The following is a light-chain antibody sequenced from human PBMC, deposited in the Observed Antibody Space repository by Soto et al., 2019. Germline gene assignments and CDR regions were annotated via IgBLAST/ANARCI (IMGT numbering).Light chain of an antibody. V-gene: IGLV1-40*01. CDR3: QSYDSNLSSYV. Sequence: QPVLTQPPSVSGAPGQRVTISCTGSSSNIGAGYDVHWYQHLPGTAPKLLIYGNTNRPSGVPDRFSGSKSGISASLAITGLQAEDEDAYYCQSYDSNLSSYVFGTGTKVTVL. CDR1: SSNIGAGYD. J-gene: IGLJ1*01. CDR2: GNT.